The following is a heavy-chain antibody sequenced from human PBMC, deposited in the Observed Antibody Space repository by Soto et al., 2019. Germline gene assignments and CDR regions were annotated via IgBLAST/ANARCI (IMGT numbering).Heavy chain of an antibody. Sequence: PSQTLSLTCAISWDSVSSNSAAWNWIRQSPSRGLEWLGRTYYRSKWYNDYAVSVKSRITINPDTSKNQFSLQLNSVTPEDTAVYYCARASVAGSFYYYYYGMDVWGQGTTVTVSS. D-gene: IGHD6-19*01. CDR2: TYYRSKWYN. J-gene: IGHJ6*02. CDR3: ARASVAGSFYYYYYGMDV. CDR1: WDSVSSNSAA. V-gene: IGHV6-1*01.